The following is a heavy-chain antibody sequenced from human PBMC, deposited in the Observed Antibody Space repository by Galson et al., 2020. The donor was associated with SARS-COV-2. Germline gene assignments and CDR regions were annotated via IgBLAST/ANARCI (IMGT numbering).Heavy chain of an antibody. D-gene: IGHD2-2*01. CDR1: GYSFTSYW. CDR3: ARTLGCCSSSSCYAGANWFDP. Sequence: KIGESLKISCKGSGYSFTSYWIGWVRQMPGKGLEWMGIIYPGDSDTRYSPSFQGQVTISADKSISTAYLQWSSLKASDTAMYYCARTLGCCSSSSCYAGANWFDPWGQGTLVTVAS. CDR2: IYPGDSDT. J-gene: IGHJ5*02. V-gene: IGHV5-51*01.